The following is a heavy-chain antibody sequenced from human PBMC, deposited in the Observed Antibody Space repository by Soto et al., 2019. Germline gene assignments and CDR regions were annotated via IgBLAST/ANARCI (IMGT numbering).Heavy chain of an antibody. Sequence: EVQLLESGGGLVQPGGSLRLSCAASGFTFSSYAMSWVRQAPGKGLEWVSAISGSGGSTYYADYVKGRFTITRDNSKNTLYLQMNSLRAEDTAVYYCAKVIQYSSSWDHDAFDIWGQGTMVTVSS. J-gene: IGHJ3*02. CDR3: AKVIQYSSSWDHDAFDI. CDR2: ISGSGGST. D-gene: IGHD6-13*01. V-gene: IGHV3-23*01. CDR1: GFTFSSYA.